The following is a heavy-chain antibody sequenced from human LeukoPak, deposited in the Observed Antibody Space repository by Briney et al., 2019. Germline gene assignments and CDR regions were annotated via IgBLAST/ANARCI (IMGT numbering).Heavy chain of an antibody. J-gene: IGHJ4*02. Sequence: GGSLRLSCKASAFAFSSYAMHWVRQAPGKGLEWVAVISPDGSNRFYGDSVKGRFTISRDNSKNTLYLQMNSLRAEDTAVYYCAKAGGYSGFGDYWGQGTLVTVSS. CDR3: AKAGGYSGFGDY. CDR1: AFAFSSYA. D-gene: IGHD5-12*01. V-gene: IGHV3-30*04. CDR2: ISPDGSNR.